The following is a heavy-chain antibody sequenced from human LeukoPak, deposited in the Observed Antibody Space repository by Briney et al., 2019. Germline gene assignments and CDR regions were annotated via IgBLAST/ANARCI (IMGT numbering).Heavy chain of an antibody. CDR1: GFTFNAYA. CDR3: AKARRAVVVITTSDY. D-gene: IGHD3-22*01. Sequence: PGGSLRLSCAASGFTFNAYAMTWVRQAPGKGLEWVSTITNSGGTLYADSVKGRFTISRDISRNTLYLQMSSLRAEDTAVYYCAKARRAVVVITTSDYWGQGTLVTVSS. J-gene: IGHJ4*02. V-gene: IGHV3-23*01. CDR2: ITNSGGT.